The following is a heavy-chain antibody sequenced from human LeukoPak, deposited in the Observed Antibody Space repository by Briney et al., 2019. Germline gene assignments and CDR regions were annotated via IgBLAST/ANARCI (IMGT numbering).Heavy chain of an antibody. J-gene: IGHJ4*02. CDR1: GFTFSSYE. CDR2: ISSSGSTI. CDR3: ARDDYGDYGDY. Sequence: GGSLRLSCAASGFTFSSYEMTWVRQSPGKGLEWVSYISSSGSTIYYADSAKGRFTISRDNAKNSLYLQMNSLRAEDTAVYYCARDDYGDYGDYWGQGTLVTVSS. V-gene: IGHV3-48*03. D-gene: IGHD4-17*01.